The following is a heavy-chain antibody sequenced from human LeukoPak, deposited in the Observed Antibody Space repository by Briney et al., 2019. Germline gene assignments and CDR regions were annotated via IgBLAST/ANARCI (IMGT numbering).Heavy chain of an antibody. D-gene: IGHD2-8*01. CDR3: ARDPGYGVGVDYGDY. J-gene: IGHJ4*02. CDR2: IHRGGNT. V-gene: IGHV3-66*01. Sequence: GGSLRLCCAASGFTVSGNYMSWVRQARGKGLEWLSVIHRGGNTYYADSVKGRFTISRDSSKNTVFLQMDSLRAEDTAVYYCARDPGYGVGVDYGDYWGQGTLVTVSS. CDR1: GFTVSGNY.